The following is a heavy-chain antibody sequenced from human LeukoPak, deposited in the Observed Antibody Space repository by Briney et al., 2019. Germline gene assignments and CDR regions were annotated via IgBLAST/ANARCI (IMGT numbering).Heavy chain of an antibody. CDR1: GFTFSNAW. D-gene: IGHD3-3*01. J-gene: IGHJ4*02. Sequence: GGSLRLSCAASGFTFSNAWMSWVRQAPGKGLEWVGRIKSKTDGGTTDYAAPVKGRFTISRDDSKNTLYLQMNSLKTEDTAVYYCTASLRFLEWLSLFNYWGQGTLVTVSS. V-gene: IGHV3-15*01. CDR3: TASLRFLEWLSLFNY. CDR2: IKSKTDGGTT.